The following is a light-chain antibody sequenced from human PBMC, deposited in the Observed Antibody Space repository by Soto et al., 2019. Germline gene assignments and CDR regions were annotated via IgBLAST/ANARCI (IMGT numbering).Light chain of an antibody. V-gene: IGKV3D-15*01. CDR2: GAS. CDR3: QQYTNWPYT. CDR1: QSVTNSY. J-gene: IGKJ4*01. Sequence: DIVMTQSPVTLSVSPGERATLSCRASQSVTNSYLAWYQQKPGQAPRLLIFGASTRATGIPARFSGSGSGTEFTLTISSLQSEDFAIYDCQQYTNWPYTFGGGTKVDIK.